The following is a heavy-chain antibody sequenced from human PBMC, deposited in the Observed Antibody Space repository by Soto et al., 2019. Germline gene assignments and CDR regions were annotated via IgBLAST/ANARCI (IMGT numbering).Heavy chain of an antibody. D-gene: IGHD5-12*01. CDR3: ARITKLVATGYYYYGMDV. J-gene: IGHJ6*02. CDR2: IFSNDEK. Sequence: SGPTLVNPTETLTLTCTVSGFSLSNARMGVSWIRQPPGKALEWLAHIFSNDEKSYSTSLKSRLTISKDTSKSQVVLTMTNMDPVDTATYYCARITKLVATGYYYYGMDVWGQGTTVTVSS. CDR1: GFSLSNARMG. V-gene: IGHV2-26*01.